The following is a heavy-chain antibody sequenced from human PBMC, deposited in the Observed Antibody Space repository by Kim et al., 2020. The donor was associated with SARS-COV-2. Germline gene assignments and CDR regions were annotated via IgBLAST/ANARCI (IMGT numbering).Heavy chain of an antibody. V-gene: IGHV3-30*07. CDR3: ARDFVVGYSSGWYSP. Sequence: DSGKGRFTTSRDTSKNTLYLQMNSLRAEDTAVYYCARDFVVGYSSGWYSPWGQGTLVTVSS. D-gene: IGHD6-19*01. J-gene: IGHJ5*02.